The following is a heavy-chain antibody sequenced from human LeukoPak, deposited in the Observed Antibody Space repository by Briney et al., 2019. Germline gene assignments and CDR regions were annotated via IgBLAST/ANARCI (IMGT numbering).Heavy chain of an antibody. V-gene: IGHV1-2*02. CDR1: GYTFNDYS. CDR3: ARDRVDDYVWGSLDY. CDR2: INPNSGGT. D-gene: IGHD3-16*01. Sequence: ASVKVSCKASGYTFNDYSINWVRQAPGQGLEWMGWINPNSGGTNYAQKFQGRVTMTRDTSISTAYMELSRLRSDDTAVYYCARDRVDDYVWGSLDYWGQGTLVTVSS. J-gene: IGHJ4*02.